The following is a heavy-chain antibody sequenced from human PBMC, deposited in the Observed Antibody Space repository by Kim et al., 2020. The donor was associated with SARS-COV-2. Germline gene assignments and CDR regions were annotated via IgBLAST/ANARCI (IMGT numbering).Heavy chain of an antibody. V-gene: IGHV3-30*02. D-gene: IGHD3-3*01. J-gene: IGHJ6*02. CDR3: AKEGVLEWYVGGMDV. Sequence: ADSVKGQSTISRDNSKDTGHLQMNSVKAECTAVYYCAKEGVLEWYVGGMDVWGQGTTVTVSS.